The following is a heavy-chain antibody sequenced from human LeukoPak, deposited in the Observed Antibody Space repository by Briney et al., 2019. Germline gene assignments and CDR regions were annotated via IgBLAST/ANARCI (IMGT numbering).Heavy chain of an antibody. CDR3: ARAVQASVQPRFDP. J-gene: IGHJ5*02. V-gene: IGHV4-30-4*01. D-gene: IGHD1-1*01. CDR1: GGSISSGDYY. Sequence: SQTLSLTCTVSGGSISSGDYYWSWIRQPPGKGLEWIGYIYYSGTTYYHPSLKSRVIISVDTSKNQFSLNLNSVTAADTAVYYCARAVQASVQPRFDPWGQGTLVTVSS. CDR2: IYYSGTT.